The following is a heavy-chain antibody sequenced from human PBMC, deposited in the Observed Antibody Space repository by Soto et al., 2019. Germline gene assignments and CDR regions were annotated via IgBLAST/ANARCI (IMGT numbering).Heavy chain of an antibody. CDR2: IWYDGSNK. V-gene: IGHV3-33*01. J-gene: IGHJ6*02. Sequence: PGGSLRLSCAASGFTFSSYGMHWVRQAPGKGLEWVAVIWYDGSNKYYADPVKGRFTISRDNSKNTLYLQMNSLRAEDTAVYYCARDYVAGTLDYYYYGMDVWGQGTTVTVSS. CDR1: GFTFSSYG. D-gene: IGHD6-13*01. CDR3: ARDYVAGTLDYYYYGMDV.